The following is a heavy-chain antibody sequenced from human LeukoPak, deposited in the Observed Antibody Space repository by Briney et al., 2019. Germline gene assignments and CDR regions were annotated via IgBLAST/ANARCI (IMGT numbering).Heavy chain of an antibody. D-gene: IGHD5-24*01. CDR1: GGSISSYY. CDR2: IYYSGSA. CDR3: ARGQDGWFDP. V-gene: IGHV4-59*01. Sequence: SETLSLTCTVSGGSISSYYWSWIRQPPGKGLEWIGYIYYSGSANYNPSLKSRVTISVDTSKNQFSLKLSSVTAADTAVYYCARGQDGWFDPWGQGTLVTVSS. J-gene: IGHJ5*02.